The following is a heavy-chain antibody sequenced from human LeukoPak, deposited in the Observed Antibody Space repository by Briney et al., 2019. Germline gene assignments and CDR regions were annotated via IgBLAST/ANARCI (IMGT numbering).Heavy chain of an antibody. D-gene: IGHD4-17*01. CDR3: ATDPYGDYYFDY. CDR1: GYTLTELS. Sequence: ASVKVSCKVSGYTLTELSMHWVRQAPGKGLVWMGGFDPEDGETIYAQKFQGRVTMTEDTSTDTAYMELSSLRSEDTAVYYCATDPYGDYYFDYWGQGTLVTVSS. J-gene: IGHJ4*02. CDR2: FDPEDGET. V-gene: IGHV1-24*01.